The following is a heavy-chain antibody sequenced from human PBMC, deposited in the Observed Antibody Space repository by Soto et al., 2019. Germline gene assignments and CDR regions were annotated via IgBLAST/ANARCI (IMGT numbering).Heavy chain of an antibody. CDR3: ASVTFGGVVLAH. V-gene: IGHV4-59*01. Sequence: SETLSLTCTVSADSFSKYYWTWIRQPPGKGLEWIGYIYYNENTNYNPSLKRRVTISVDTSKKEISLKLSSVTAADTAVYYCASVTFGGVVLAHWGQGTLVTVSS. CDR1: ADSFSKYY. CDR2: IYYNENT. D-gene: IGHD3-16*01. J-gene: IGHJ4*02.